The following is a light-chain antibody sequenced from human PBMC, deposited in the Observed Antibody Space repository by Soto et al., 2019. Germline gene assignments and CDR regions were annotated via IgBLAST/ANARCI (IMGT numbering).Light chain of an antibody. V-gene: IGKV3-20*01. Sequence: EIVLTQSPGTLSLSPGERATLSCRASQSVSSSYLAWYQQKPGHAPRLLIYGASSRATGIADRFSGSGSGTDFTLTISRLEPEDFAVYDCQQYGSSRWTFGQGTKVETK. J-gene: IGKJ1*01. CDR3: QQYGSSRWT. CDR1: QSVSSSY. CDR2: GAS.